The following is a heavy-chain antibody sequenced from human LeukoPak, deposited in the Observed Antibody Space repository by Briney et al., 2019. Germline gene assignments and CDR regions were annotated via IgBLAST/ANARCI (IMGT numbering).Heavy chain of an antibody. CDR2: VSSNGGST. Sequence: GGSLRLSCSASGFTFSTYIMYWVRQAPGKGLEYVSAVSSNGGSTYYADSVKGRFTISRDNSKNTLYLQMTSLRAEDTAVYYCARGGVTLIVPILWGQGTLVTVSS. D-gene: IGHD3-22*01. CDR3: ARGGVTLIVPIL. CDR1: GFTFSTYI. J-gene: IGHJ4*02. V-gene: IGHV3-64*04.